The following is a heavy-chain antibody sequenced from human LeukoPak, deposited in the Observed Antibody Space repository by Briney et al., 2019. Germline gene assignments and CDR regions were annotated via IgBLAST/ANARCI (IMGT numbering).Heavy chain of an antibody. CDR2: INPNSGGT. D-gene: IGHD6-13*01. J-gene: IGHJ4*02. Sequence: ASVKVSCKASGYTFSGYYIHWVRQAPGQGLEWMGWINPNSGGTNYAQRFQGRVTMTRDTSISTAYMELSRLRSDDTAVYYCARGRIAAAATWGYWGQGTLVTVSS. CDR1: GYTFSGYY. V-gene: IGHV1-2*02. CDR3: ARGRIAAAATWGY.